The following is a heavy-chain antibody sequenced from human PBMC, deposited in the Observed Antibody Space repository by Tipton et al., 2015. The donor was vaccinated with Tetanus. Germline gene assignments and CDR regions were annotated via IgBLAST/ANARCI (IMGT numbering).Heavy chain of an antibody. V-gene: IGHV3-7*01. J-gene: IGHJ1*01. CDR2: IKQDGSEK. Sequence: SLRLSCAASGFTFSSYWMSWVRQAPGKGLEWVANIKQDGSEKYYADSVKGRFTISRDNAKNSLFLQVNSLRAEDTAVHYCASSSRGYYDSSGYYGYFQHWGQGTLVTVS. D-gene: IGHD3-22*01. CDR1: GFTFSSYW. CDR3: ASSSRGYYDSSGYYGYFQH.